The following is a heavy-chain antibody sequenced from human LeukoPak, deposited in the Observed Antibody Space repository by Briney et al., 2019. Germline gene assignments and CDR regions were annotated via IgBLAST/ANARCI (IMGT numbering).Heavy chain of an antibody. CDR1: GFTFRDYP. Sequence: GGSLRLSCDASGFTFRDYPMNWFRQAPGKGLEWVSSISSDRSYIKYADSVKGRFSISRDNTKNSLFLVMRSRRIRDTDVYLCARDYYERRAAATFDHWGQGNLVTISS. CDR3: ARDYYERRAAATFDH. J-gene: IGHJ4*02. V-gene: IGHV3-21*01. D-gene: IGHD3-22*01. CDR2: ISSDRSYI.